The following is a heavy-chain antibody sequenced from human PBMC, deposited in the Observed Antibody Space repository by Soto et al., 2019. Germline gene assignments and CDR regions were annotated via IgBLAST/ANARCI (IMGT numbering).Heavy chain of an antibody. CDR3: AREMAMTTVTSPAY. D-gene: IGHD4-17*01. V-gene: IGHV1-2*02. CDR2: VSPKSGGT. CDR1: GYTFTGYY. J-gene: IGHJ4*02. Sequence: ASVKVSFKASGYTFTGYYIHWGRQAPGQGLEWMGWVSPKSGGTNYVEKFQGRVTMTRDTTISTAYMEMRGLRSDDTAVYYCAREMAMTTVTSPAYWGQGTLVTVSS.